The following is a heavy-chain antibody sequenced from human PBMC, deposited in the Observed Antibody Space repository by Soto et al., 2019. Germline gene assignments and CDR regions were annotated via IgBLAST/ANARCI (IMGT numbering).Heavy chain of an antibody. J-gene: IGHJ4*02. D-gene: IGHD6-19*01. V-gene: IGHV5-10-1*01. Sequence: PGESLKISCQGSGYDFTKYWITWVRQVPGKGLEWMARIDPGDSYSDYSPSFRGHVTMSIDKSTSTAHLQWTSLRTSDTAIYYCARLDRTTVAGTCNNWGQGTQVTFSS. CDR1: GYDFTKYW. CDR3: ARLDRTTVAGTCNN. CDR2: IDPGDSYS.